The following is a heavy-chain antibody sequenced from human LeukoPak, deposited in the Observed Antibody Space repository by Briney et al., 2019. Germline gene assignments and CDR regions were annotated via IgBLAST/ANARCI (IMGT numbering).Heavy chain of an antibody. V-gene: IGHV4-59*01. D-gene: IGHD3-10*01. CDR2: IYYGGIT. J-gene: IGHJ4*02. CDR1: GGTLTSYY. CDR3: ARYASGTYYSPFDI. Sequence: SETLSLTCSVSGGTLTSYYWGWIRQPPGKGLEWIGYIYYGGITNYNPSLKSRVTISRDTSKNQFSPKLNSVTAADTAVYYCARYASGTYYSPFDIWGQGTLVPVSS.